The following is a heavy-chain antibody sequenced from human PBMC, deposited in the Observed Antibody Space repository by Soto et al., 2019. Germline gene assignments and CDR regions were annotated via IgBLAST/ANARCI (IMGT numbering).Heavy chain of an antibody. D-gene: IGHD5-12*01. V-gene: IGHV4-39*01. CDR3: ARHLSETGYDLNY. CDR1: GGLITSDIYY. Sequence: SETLSLTCTVSGGLITSDIYYWGWIRQPPGKGLEWIGSIYFSGSTYYNSALKSRLAISIDMSKNQFSLNLSSVTAADTAVYYCARHLSETGYDLNYWGQGTPVTVSS. J-gene: IGHJ4*02. CDR2: IYFSGST.